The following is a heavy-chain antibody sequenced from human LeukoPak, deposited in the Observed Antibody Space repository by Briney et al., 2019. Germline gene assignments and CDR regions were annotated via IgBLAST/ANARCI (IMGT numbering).Heavy chain of an antibody. Sequence: SETLSLTCTVSGGSISSSSYYWGWIRQPPGKGLEWIGSIYHSGSTYYNPSLKSRVTISVDTSKNQFSLKLSSVTAADTAVYYCARVLDGQWLFDYWGQGTLVTVSS. J-gene: IGHJ4*02. CDR2: IYHSGST. D-gene: IGHD6-19*01. CDR1: GGSISSSSYY. CDR3: ARVLDGQWLFDY. V-gene: IGHV4-39*07.